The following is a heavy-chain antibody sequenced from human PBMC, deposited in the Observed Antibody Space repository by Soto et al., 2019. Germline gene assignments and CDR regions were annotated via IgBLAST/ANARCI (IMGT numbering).Heavy chain of an antibody. D-gene: IGHD2-15*01. J-gene: IGHJ4*02. Sequence: QVQLQESGPRLVKPSGTLSLTCAVSGASISSTNWWTWVRQPPGKGLEWIGEIYHTGSTKYNPSLLSRVTIPLVKSNNLFSLNLSSVTAADTAVYYCATLPPRIVVVVLPIPTWGQGTLVTVSS. CDR3: ATLPPRIVVVVLPIPT. V-gene: IGHV4-4*02. CDR2: IYHTGST. CDR1: GASISSTNW.